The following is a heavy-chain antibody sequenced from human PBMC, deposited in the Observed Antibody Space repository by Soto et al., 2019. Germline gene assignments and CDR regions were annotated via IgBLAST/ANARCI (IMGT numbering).Heavy chain of an antibody. V-gene: IGHV4-39*01. CDR1: GDSISSSSYY. J-gene: IGHJ5*02. CDR2: IYYSGSA. D-gene: IGHD3-10*01. CDR3: ARGGTMVRGVNNWFDP. Sequence: SETLSLTCTVSGDSISSSSYYWGCIRQPPGKGLEWIGTIYYSGSAYYDPSLKNRVTVSVDRSKNQFSLRLSSVTAADTAVYYCARGGTMVRGVNNWFDPWGQGTLVTVSS.